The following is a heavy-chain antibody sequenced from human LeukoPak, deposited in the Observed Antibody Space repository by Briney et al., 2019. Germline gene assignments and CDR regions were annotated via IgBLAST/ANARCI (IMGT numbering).Heavy chain of an antibody. J-gene: IGHJ4*02. CDR2: ISTGGDYT. CDR1: GFTFSSYA. CDR3: AKVLRSGALLGFDS. V-gene: IGHV3-23*01. Sequence: PGRSLRLSCAASGFTFSSYAMSWVRQAPGKGLEWVSAISTGGDYTYYADSVKGRFAISRDNSKNTLYLQMNSLRAEDTAVYYCAKVLRSGALLGFDSWGQGTLVTVSS. D-gene: IGHD1-26*01.